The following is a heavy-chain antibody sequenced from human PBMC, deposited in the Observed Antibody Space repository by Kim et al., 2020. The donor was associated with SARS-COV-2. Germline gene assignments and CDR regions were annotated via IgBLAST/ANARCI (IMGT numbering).Heavy chain of an antibody. CDR2: INAGNGNT. V-gene: IGHV1-3*01. CDR1: GYTFTSYA. CDR3: ARDRGGSYEDY. D-gene: IGHD1-26*01. Sequence: ASVKVSCKASGYTFTSYAMHWVRQAPGQRLEWMGWINAGNGNTKCSQKFQGRVTITRDTSASTAYMELSSLRSEDTAVYYCARDRGGSYEDYWGQGTLVTVSS. J-gene: IGHJ4*02.